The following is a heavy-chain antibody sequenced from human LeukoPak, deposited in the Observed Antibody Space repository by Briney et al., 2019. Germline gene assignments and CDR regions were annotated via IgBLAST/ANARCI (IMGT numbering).Heavy chain of an antibody. V-gene: IGHV1-8*01. CDR1: GYTFTNYD. CDR3: ARSPHRYYLDS. J-gene: IGHJ4*02. Sequence: ASVKVSCKASGYTFTNYDINWVRQATGQGLEWMGWMNPNSGNTGDAQKFQGRVTMTRNTSITTAYMELSSLRSEDTAVYYCARSPHRYYLDSWGQGTLVTVSS. CDR2: MNPNSGNT.